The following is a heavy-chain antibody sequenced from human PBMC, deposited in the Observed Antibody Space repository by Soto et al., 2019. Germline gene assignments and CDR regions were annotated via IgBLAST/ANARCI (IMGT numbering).Heavy chain of an antibody. J-gene: IGHJ4*02. Sequence: QVQLQESGPGLVKPSETLSLTCTVSGGSISSYYWSWIRQPPGKGLEWIGYIYYSGSTNYNPSLKSRVTISVDTSKNQFSLKLSSVTAADTAVYYCARGGSSGWYGQFTPIDYWGQGTLVTVSS. CDR1: GGSISSYY. CDR3: ARGGSSGWYGQFTPIDY. CDR2: IYYSGST. D-gene: IGHD6-19*01. V-gene: IGHV4-59*01.